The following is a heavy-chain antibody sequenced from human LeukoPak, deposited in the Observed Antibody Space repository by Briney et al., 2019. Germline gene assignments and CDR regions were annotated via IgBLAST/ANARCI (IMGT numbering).Heavy chain of an antibody. CDR1: GFNFSSYG. Sequence: PGGSLRLSCAASGFNFSSYGMHWVRQAPGKGLEWVAFIRYDGSNKYYADSVKGRFTISRDNSKNTLYPQMNSLRAEDTAVYYCAKGAGSGWYGHFDYWGQGTLVTVSS. V-gene: IGHV3-30*02. CDR3: AKGAGSGWYGHFDY. CDR2: IRYDGSNK. D-gene: IGHD6-19*01. J-gene: IGHJ4*02.